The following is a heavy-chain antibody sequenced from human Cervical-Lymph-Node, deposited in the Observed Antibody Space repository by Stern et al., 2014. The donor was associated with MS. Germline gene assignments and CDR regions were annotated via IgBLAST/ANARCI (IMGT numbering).Heavy chain of an antibody. CDR3: ARSSTVTPNAFDI. J-gene: IGHJ3*02. D-gene: IGHD4-17*01. CDR2: IYHSGST. V-gene: IGHV4-30-2*01. Sequence: QLQLQESGSGLVKPSQTLSLTCAVSGGSISSGDYSWSWIRQPPGKGLEGIGYIYHSGSTYYNPSLKSRVTISVDRSKNQFSLKLSSVTAADTAVYYCARSSTVTPNAFDIWGQGTMVTVSS. CDR1: GGSISSGDYS.